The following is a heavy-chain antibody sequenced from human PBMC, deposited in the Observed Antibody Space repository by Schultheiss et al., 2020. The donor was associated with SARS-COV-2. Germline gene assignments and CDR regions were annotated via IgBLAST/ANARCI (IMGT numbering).Heavy chain of an antibody. D-gene: IGHD2-2*02. J-gene: IGHJ4*02. CDR2: ISSSGSTI. V-gene: IGHV3-48*03. CDR3: ARGYCSSTSCYIGDY. Sequence: GGSLRLSCAASGFSFSSYEMNWVRQAPGKGLEWVSYISSSGSTIYYADSVKGRFTISRDNAKNSLYLQMNSLRAEDTAVYYCARGYCSSTSCYIGDYWGQGTLVTVSS. CDR1: GFSFSSYE.